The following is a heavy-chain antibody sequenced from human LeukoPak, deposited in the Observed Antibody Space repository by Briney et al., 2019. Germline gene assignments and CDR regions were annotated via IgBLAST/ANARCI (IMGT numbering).Heavy chain of an antibody. CDR2: IIPIFGTA. CDR1: GGTFSSYA. V-gene: IGHV1-69*05. Sequence: SVKVSCKASGGTFSSYAISWVRQAPGQGLEWMGGIIPIFGTANYAQKFQGRVTITTDESTSTAYMELRSLRSEDTAVYYCARVVGARTPDYYYYYYMDVWGKGTTVTVSS. D-gene: IGHD1-26*01. J-gene: IGHJ6*03. CDR3: ARVVGARTPDYYYYYYMDV.